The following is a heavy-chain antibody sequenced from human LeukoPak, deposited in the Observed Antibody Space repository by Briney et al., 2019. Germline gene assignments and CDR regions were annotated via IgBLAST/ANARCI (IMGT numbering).Heavy chain of an antibody. CDR2: IYYSGST. Sequence: SETLSLTCTVSGGSISSSSYYWGWIRQPPGKGLESIGSIYYSGSTYYNPSLKSRVTISVDTSKNQFSLKLSSVTAADTAVYYCARQQSAGAFDYWGQGTLVTVSS. V-gene: IGHV4-39*01. J-gene: IGHJ4*02. D-gene: IGHD3-10*01. CDR1: GGSISSSSYY. CDR3: ARQQSAGAFDY.